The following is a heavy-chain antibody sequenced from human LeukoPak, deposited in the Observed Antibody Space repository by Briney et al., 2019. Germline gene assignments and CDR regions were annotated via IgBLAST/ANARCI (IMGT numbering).Heavy chain of an antibody. J-gene: IGHJ4*02. D-gene: IGHD1-26*01. CDR3: ARDIRLSGSYLFDY. CDR2: INWNGGST. Sequence: GGSLRLSCAASGFTFDDYGMSWVRQAPGKGLDWVSGINWNGGSTGYADSVKGRFTISRDNAKNSLYLQVNSLRAEDTALYYCARDIRLSGSYLFDYWGQGTLVTVSS. V-gene: IGHV3-20*04. CDR1: GFTFDDYG.